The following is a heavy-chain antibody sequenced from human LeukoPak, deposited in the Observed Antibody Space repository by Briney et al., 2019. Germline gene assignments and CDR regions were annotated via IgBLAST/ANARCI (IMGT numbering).Heavy chain of an antibody. V-gene: IGHV1-46*01. CDR1: GGTFSSYA. D-gene: IGHD3-3*01. J-gene: IGHJ1*01. Sequence: GASVKVSCKASGGTFSSYAISWVRQAPGQGLEWMGIINPSGGSTSYAQKFQGRVTMTRDTSTSTVYMELSSLRSEDTAVYYCARMGRYDFWSGPVGYFQHWGQGTLVTVSS. CDR3: ARMGRYDFWSGPVGYFQH. CDR2: INPSGGST.